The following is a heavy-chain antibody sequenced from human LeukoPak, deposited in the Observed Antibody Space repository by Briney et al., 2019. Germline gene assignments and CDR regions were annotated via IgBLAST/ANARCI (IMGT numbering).Heavy chain of an antibody. CDR2: I. D-gene: IGHD3-10*01. Sequence: GESLKISCKGSGYSFTSYWIGWVRQPGKGLEWMGIISPSFQGQVTISADKSISTAYLQWSSLKASDTAMYYCARLHGSGSYSLRYHRGVDYWGQGTLVTVSS. CDR3: ARLHGSGSYSLRYHRGVDY. CDR1: GYSFTSYW. J-gene: IGHJ4*02. V-gene: IGHV5-51*01.